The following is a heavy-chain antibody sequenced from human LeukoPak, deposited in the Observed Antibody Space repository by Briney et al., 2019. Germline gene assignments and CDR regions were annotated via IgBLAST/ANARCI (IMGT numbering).Heavy chain of an antibody. CDR1: GFTFSSYG. CDR3: AKDGPYYDSSGYYPAFDY. J-gene: IGHJ4*02. Sequence: PGGSLRLSCAASGFTFSSYGMHWVRQAPGKGQEWVAFIRYEGSNKYYADSVKGRFTISRDNSKNTLYLQMNSLRAEDTAVYYCAKDGPYYDSSGYYPAFDYWGQGTLVTVSS. V-gene: IGHV3-30*02. CDR2: IRYEGSNK. D-gene: IGHD3-22*01.